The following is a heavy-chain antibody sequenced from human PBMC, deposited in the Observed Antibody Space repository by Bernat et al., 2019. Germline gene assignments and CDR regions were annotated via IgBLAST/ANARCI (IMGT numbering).Heavy chain of an antibody. D-gene: IGHD6-19*01. V-gene: IGHV3-30*18. CDR1: GFTFSGYD. CDR3: AKAGQWLPRAYYYYYGMDG. J-gene: IGHJ6*04. Sequence: QVQLVESGGGVVQPGRSLRLSCAASGFTFSGYDMHWVRQAPGKGLECVAVVSFDVSKKYYADSVKGRFTISRDNSKNTLYLHMNSLRAEDTAVYYFAKAGQWLPRAYYYYYGMDGWGKGTTVTVAS. CDR2: VSFDVSKK.